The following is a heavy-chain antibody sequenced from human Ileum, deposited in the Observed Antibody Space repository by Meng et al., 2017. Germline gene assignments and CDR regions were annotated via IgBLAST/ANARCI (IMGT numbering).Heavy chain of an antibody. D-gene: IGHD5-18*01. J-gene: IGHJ4*02. CDR1: GYTFTGYY. CDR2: INPNSGGT. V-gene: IGHV1-2*06. Sequence: ASVKVSCKASGYTFTGYYMHWVRHAPGQGLEWMGRINPNSGGTNYAQKFQGRVTMTRDTSISTAYMELSRLRSDDTAVYYCARDRGYSYGRGPYYFDYWGQGTLVTVSS. CDR3: ARDRGYSYGRGPYYFDY.